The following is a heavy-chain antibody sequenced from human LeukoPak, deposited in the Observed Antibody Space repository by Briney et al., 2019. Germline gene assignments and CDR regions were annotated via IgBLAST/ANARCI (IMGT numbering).Heavy chain of an antibody. CDR1: GFTFSSYA. J-gene: IGHJ4*02. D-gene: IGHD3-9*01. CDR2: ISGSGGST. Sequence: PGGSLRLSCAASGFTFSSYAMSWVRQAPGKGLEWGSAISGSGGSTYYTDSVKGRFTISRDNSKNTLYLQMNSLRAEDTAVYYCAKQGYFDSTSFFDYWGQGTLVTVSS. CDR3: AKQGYFDSTSFFDY. V-gene: IGHV3-23*01.